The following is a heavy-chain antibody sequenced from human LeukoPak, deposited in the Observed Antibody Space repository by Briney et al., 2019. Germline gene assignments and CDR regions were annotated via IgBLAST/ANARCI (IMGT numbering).Heavy chain of an antibody. D-gene: IGHD2-15*01. CDR1: GFTFDDYA. J-gene: IGHJ4*02. V-gene: IGHV3-23*01. CDR3: AKDSVVVVAATPDY. CDR2: ISGSGGST. Sequence: GGSLRLSCAASGFTFDDYAMHWVRHAPGKGLEWVSAISGSGGSTYYADSVKGRFTISRDNSKNTLYLQMNSLRAEDTAVYYCAKDSVVVVAATPDYWGQGTLVTVSS.